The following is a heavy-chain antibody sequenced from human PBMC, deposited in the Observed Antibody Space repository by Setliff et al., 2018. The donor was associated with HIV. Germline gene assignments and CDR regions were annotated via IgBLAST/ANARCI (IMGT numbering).Heavy chain of an antibody. CDR1: GGSFNGYY. CDR2: INHSGST. Sequence: SETLSLTCAVYGGSFNGYYWSWIRQPPGKGLEWIGEINHSGSTNYNPSLKSRLTISVATSKNQFSLKLSSVTAADTAVYYCARLRQWLAFFDSWGQGTLVTVSS. V-gene: IGHV4-34*01. J-gene: IGHJ4*02. CDR3: ARLRQWLAFFDS. D-gene: IGHD6-19*01.